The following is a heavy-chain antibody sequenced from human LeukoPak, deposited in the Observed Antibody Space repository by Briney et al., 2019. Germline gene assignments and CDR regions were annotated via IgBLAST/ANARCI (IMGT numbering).Heavy chain of an antibody. D-gene: IGHD2-8*01. J-gene: IGHJ4*02. Sequence: SGGSLRLSCAASGFTFSSYAMSWVRQAPGKGLEWVSAISGSGGSTYYADSVKGRFTISRDNSKNTLYLQMNSLRAEDTAVYYCAKASSGDIVLMVYGQFGIGLDYWGQGTLVTVSS. V-gene: IGHV3-23*01. CDR2: ISGSGGST. CDR3: AKASSGDIVLMVYGQFGIGLDY. CDR1: GFTFSSYA.